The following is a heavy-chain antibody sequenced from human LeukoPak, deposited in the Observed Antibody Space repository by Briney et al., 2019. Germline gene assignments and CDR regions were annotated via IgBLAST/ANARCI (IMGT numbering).Heavy chain of an antibody. D-gene: IGHD4-23*01. CDR3: GRASFDNGGNSPVYHAMDV. CDR1: GFISSDHY. V-gene: IGHV3-72*01. J-gene: IGHJ6*02. Sequence: PGGSLRLSCAASGFISSDHYIDWVRQAPGKGLEWVGRIRNKAKSYTTAYAPSVKGRFTISRDDPNNSLYLQMNSLKTDDTAVYYCGRASFDNGGNSPVYHAMDVWGQGTTVTVSS. CDR2: IRNKAKSYTT.